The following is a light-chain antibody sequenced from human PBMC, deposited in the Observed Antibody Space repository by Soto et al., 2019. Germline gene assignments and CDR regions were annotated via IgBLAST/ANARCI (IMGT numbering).Light chain of an antibody. CDR2: EVS. CDR1: SSDVGGYSY. Sequence: QSVLTQPASVSGSPGQSITISCTGTSSDVGGYSYVSWYQQHPGKTPKLMIYEVSNRPSGVSHRFSGSKSGNTASLTISGLQTEDEADYYWSSFSSITREVFGGGTKLTVL. CDR3: SSFSSITREV. V-gene: IGLV2-14*01. J-gene: IGLJ2*01.